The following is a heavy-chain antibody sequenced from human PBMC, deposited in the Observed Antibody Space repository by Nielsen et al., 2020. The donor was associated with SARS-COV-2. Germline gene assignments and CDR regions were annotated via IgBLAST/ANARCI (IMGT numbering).Heavy chain of an antibody. V-gene: IGHV3-48*03. Sequence: GGSLRLSCAASGFTFRSYEMNWVRQAPGKGLEWVSYISSSGSTIYYADSVKGRFTISRDNAKNSLYLQMNSLRAEDTAGYYCARVITDGNYYYYYGMDVWGQGTTVTVSS. J-gene: IGHJ6*02. CDR2: ISSSGSTI. D-gene: IGHD3-10*01. CDR1: GFTFRSYE. CDR3: ARVITDGNYYYYYGMDV.